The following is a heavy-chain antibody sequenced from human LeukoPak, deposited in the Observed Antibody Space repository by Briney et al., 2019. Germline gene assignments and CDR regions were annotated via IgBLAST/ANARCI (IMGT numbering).Heavy chain of an antibody. CDR1: GYSISSGYY. J-gene: IGHJ4*02. V-gene: IGHV4-38-2*01. Sequence: KPSETLSLTCAVSGYSISSGYYWGWIRQPPGKGLEWIGSIYHSGSTYYNPSLKSRVTISVDTSKNQFSLKLSSVTAADTAVYYCARHLTVTTFFDYWGQGTLVTVSS. CDR3: ARHLTVTTFFDY. CDR2: IYHSGST. D-gene: IGHD4-17*01.